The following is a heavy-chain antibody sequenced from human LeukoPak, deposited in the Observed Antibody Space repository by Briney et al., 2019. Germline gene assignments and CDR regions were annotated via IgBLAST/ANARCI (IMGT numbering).Heavy chain of an antibody. J-gene: IGHJ4*02. CDR3: AKDHVGAPIGLSDY. Sequence: PGGSLRLSCAASGFTFSSYVMHWVRRAPGKGLEWVALIWSDGSNKYYADSVKGRFTISRDNSENTLYLQMNSLRAEDTAVYYRAKDHVGAPIGLSDYWGQGTLVTVSS. D-gene: IGHD1-26*01. CDR2: IWSDGSNK. CDR1: GFTFSSYV. V-gene: IGHV3-33*06.